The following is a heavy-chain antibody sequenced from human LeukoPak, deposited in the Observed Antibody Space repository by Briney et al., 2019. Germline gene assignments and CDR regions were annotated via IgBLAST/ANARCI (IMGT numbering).Heavy chain of an antibody. Sequence: PSETLSLTCTVSGGSISSSNYYWGWIRQPPGKGLEWIGSIYYSGSTYYNPSLKSRVTISVDTSKNQFSLKLSSVTAADTAVYYCARHDWDSPIGWFDPWGQGTLVTVSS. CDR2: IYYSGST. D-gene: IGHD3-9*01. J-gene: IGHJ5*02. V-gene: IGHV4-39*01. CDR1: GGSISSSNYY. CDR3: ARHDWDSPIGWFDP.